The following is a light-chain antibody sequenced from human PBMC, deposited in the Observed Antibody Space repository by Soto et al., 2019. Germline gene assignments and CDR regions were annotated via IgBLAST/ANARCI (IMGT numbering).Light chain of an antibody. CDR2: GAS. J-gene: IGKJ3*01. CDR3: QQYSNSPFT. Sequence: EIVLTQSPGTLSLSPGERATLSCRASQAIGTYYLAWYQQKPGQAPRLLIFGASSRATGIPDRFSGSGSGTDFTLTISRLEPEDFAVYYCQQYSNSPFTFGPGTKVDIK. V-gene: IGKV3-20*01. CDR1: QAIGTYY.